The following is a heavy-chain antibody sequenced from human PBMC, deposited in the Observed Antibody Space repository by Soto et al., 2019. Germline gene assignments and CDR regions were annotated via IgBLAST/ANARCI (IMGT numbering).Heavy chain of an antibody. Sequence: EVQLLESGGGLVQPGGSLRLSCAASGFTFSSYAMSWVRQAPGKGLEWVSAISGSGGSTYYADSVKGRFTISRDNSKNTLYLQMNSVRAEDTAVYYCAKGGSQLVHYYGMDVWGQGTTVTVSS. V-gene: IGHV3-23*01. CDR1: GFTFSSYA. J-gene: IGHJ6*02. CDR3: AKGGSQLVHYYGMDV. D-gene: IGHD6-13*01. CDR2: ISGSGGST.